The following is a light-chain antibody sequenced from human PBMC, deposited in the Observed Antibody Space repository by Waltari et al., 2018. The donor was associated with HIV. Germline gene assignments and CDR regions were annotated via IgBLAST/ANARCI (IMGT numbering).Light chain of an antibody. Sequence: QSVLTQPPSVSGAPGQRVTISCTGSSSNIGAYYDVHWYQQLPGTAPKLLISGNNNRPSGVPDRFSGSKSGTSASLAITGLQAEDEADYYCQSYDSSLSGSVVFGGGTKLTVL. J-gene: IGLJ2*01. CDR1: SSNIGAYYD. V-gene: IGLV1-40*01. CDR2: GNN. CDR3: QSYDSSLSGSVV.